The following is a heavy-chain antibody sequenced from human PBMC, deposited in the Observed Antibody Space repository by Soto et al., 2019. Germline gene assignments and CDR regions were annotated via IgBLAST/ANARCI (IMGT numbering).Heavy chain of an antibody. CDR1: GFTVTANV. D-gene: IGHD6-19*01. V-gene: IGHV3-53*01. CDR3: ARDLGESSGWPIFDS. CDR2: VYSGDRA. Sequence: PGGSLRLSCAASGFTVTANVMSWVRQAPGKGLEWVSAVYSGDRAYYADSVKGRFAISRDSSKNTVYLQMDSLRAEDTAVYYCARDLGESSGWPIFDSWGQGTLVTVPS. J-gene: IGHJ4*02.